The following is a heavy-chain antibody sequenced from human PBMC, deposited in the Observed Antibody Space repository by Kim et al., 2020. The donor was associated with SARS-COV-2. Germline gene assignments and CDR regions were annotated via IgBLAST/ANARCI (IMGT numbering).Heavy chain of an antibody. J-gene: IGHJ4*02. V-gene: IGHV3-7*01. CDR2: INEPGTDK. CDR3: ARDPHRGALDY. Sequence: GGSLRLSCAVSGFRFSDSWMSWVRQAPGKGLEWVANINEPGTDKYYVDSLEGRFIISRDNAKSSLYLQMNSLRVEDTAVYFCARDPHRGALDYWGQGVLVTVSS. CDR1: GFRFSDSW. D-gene: IGHD2-15*01.